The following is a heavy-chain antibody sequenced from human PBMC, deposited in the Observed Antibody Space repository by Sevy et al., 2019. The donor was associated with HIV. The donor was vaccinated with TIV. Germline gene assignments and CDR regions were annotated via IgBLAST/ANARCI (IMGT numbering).Heavy chain of an antibody. CDR1: GGSFSNHH. D-gene: IGHD4-17*01. Sequence: SEILSLTCSVSGGSFSNHHWNWIRQPPGKGLEWFGYVYYSGSTNYNPSLKSRVTISVDTSKNQYSLKLYSVTAADTAEYYCARSDYGDYVGWFDPWGQGTLVTVSS. V-gene: IGHV4-59*11. J-gene: IGHJ5*02. CDR3: ARSDYGDYVGWFDP. CDR2: VYYSGST.